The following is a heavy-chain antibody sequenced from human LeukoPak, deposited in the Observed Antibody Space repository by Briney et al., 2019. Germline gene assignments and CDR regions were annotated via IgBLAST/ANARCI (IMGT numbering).Heavy chain of an antibody. CDR1: GFTFIDHY. CDR3: ARRNSVTQGLDN. J-gene: IGHJ4*02. Sequence: GGSLRLSCAASGFTFIDHYMDWVRQAPGKGLEWIGRIRNKANSYTTEYAASVKGRFTVSRDDSKSSLFLQMNSLESEDTAVYYCARRNSVTQGLDNWGQGTLVTVSS. V-gene: IGHV3-72*01. D-gene: IGHD5/OR15-5a*01. CDR2: IRNKANSYTT.